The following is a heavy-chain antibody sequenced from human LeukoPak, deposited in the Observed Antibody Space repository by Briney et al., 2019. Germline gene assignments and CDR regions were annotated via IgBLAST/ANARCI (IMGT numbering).Heavy chain of an antibody. CDR1: GFTFSSYA. J-gene: IGHJ4*02. Sequence: GGSLRLSCAASGFTFSSYAMHWVRQAPGKGLEWVAVISYDGSNKYYADSVKGRFTISRDNSKNTLYLQMNSLRAEDTAVYYCARALSYSYGSMDFWGQGTLVIVSS. CDR3: ARALSYSYGSMDF. V-gene: IGHV3-30*01. D-gene: IGHD5-18*01. CDR2: ISYDGSNK.